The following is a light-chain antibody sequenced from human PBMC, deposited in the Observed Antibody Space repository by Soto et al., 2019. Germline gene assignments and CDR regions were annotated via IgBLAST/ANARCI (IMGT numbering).Light chain of an antibody. CDR3: SSYAGSNTYV. J-gene: IGLJ1*01. V-gene: IGLV2-11*01. CDR1: SSDVGGYNY. CDR2: DVS. Sequence: QSALTQPRSVSGSPGQSVTISCTGTSSDVGGYNYVSWYQQHPGKAPKLMIYDVSKRPSGVPDRFSGSKSGNTASLTISGLQAEDEADYYCSSYAGSNTYVFGPGTKVTVL.